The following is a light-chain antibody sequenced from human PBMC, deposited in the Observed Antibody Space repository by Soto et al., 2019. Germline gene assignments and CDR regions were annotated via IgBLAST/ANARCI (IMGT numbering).Light chain of an antibody. CDR1: QGISSL. Sequence: DLQMTQSPSSVSASVGDRVTITCRASQGISSLLAWYQQKPGKAPNLLIHTASSLQSGVPSRFSGSGSGTDFTLTISSLQPEDFATYCCQQANSFPLTFGGGTKVEIK. CDR2: TAS. CDR3: QQANSFPLT. V-gene: IGKV1-12*01. J-gene: IGKJ4*01.